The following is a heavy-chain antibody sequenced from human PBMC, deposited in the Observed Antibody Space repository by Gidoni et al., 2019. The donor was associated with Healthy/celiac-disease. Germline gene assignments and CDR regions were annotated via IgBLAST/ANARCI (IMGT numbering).Heavy chain of an antibody. Sequence: QVQLQESGPGLVKPSQTLSLSSTVSGGSISSGSYYWRWIRQPAGKGLEWIGRIYTSGSTNYNPSLKSRVTISVDTSKNQFSLKLSSVTAADTAVYYCARESLSYYGSGSYFYYGMDVWGQGTTVTVSS. CDR2: IYTSGST. CDR3: ARESLSYYGSGSYFYYGMDV. D-gene: IGHD3-10*01. CDR1: GGSISSGSYY. V-gene: IGHV4-61*02. J-gene: IGHJ6*02.